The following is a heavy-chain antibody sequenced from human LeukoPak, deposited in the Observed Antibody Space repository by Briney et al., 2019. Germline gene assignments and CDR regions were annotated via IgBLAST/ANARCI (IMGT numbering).Heavy chain of an antibody. CDR1: GGSISSSSYH. V-gene: IGHV4-39*01. CDR2: IYYSGST. D-gene: IGHD3-3*01. CDR3: ARGVTNYDFWSGYYLGWFDP. Sequence: PSETLSLTCTVSGGSISSSSYHWGWIRQPPGKGLEWIGRIYYSGSTYDNPSLKSRVTISVDTSKNQLSLKLSSVTAADTAVYYCARGVTNYDFWSGYYLGWFDPWGQGTLVTVSS. J-gene: IGHJ5*02.